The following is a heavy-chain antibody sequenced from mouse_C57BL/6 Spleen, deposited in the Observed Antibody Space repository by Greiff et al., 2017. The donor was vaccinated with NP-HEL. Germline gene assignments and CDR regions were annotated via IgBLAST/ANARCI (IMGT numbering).Heavy chain of an antibody. Sequence: VQLQQSGAELVMPGASVKLSCKASGYTFTSYWMHWVKQRPGQGLEWIGEIDPSDSYTNYNQKFKGKSTLTVDNSSSTAYMQLSSLTSEDSAVYYCARGGGNHYFDYWGQGTTLTVSS. D-gene: IGHD2-1*01. CDR2: IDPSDSYT. CDR1: GYTFTSYW. CDR3: ARGGGNHYFDY. J-gene: IGHJ2*01. V-gene: IGHV1-69*01.